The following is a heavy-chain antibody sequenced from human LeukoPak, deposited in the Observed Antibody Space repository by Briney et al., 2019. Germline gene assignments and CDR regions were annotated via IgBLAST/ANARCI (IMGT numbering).Heavy chain of an antibody. D-gene: IGHD3-9*01. CDR1: GFTFSSYC. CDR3: ARDAATSGYYDILTGYRFSSYFDY. J-gene: IGHJ4*02. CDR2: IKQDGIGK. Sequence: GGSLRLSCAASGFTFSSYCMTWVRQAPGKGLEWVANIKQDGIGKYYVDSVKGRFTISRDNAKNSLYLQMNSLRAEDTAVYYCARDAATSGYYDILTGYRFSSYFDYWGQGTLVTVSS. V-gene: IGHV3-7*01.